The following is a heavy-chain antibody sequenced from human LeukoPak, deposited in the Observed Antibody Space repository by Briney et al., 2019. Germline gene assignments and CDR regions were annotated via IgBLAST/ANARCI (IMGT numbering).Heavy chain of an antibody. CDR2: IIPIFGTA. D-gene: IGHD3-22*01. Sequence: SVKVSCKASGGTFSSYAISWVRQAPGQGLEWMGGIIPIFGTANYAQKFQGRATITADESTSTAYMELSSLRSEDTAVYYCATARTYYYDSSGYYSDYWGQGTLVTVSS. J-gene: IGHJ4*02. V-gene: IGHV1-69*13. CDR3: ATARTYYYDSSGYYSDY. CDR1: GGTFSSYA.